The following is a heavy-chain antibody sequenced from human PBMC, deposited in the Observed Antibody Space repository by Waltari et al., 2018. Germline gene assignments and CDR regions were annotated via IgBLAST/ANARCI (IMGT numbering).Heavy chain of an antibody. J-gene: IGHJ4*02. Sequence: EVDLVESGGGLVQPGGSLRLSCAASGFTFTTYWMHWVRQAPGKGLVWVSRIKSDGRGTSYEDSVQGRYTISRDNAKKTVFLQMNSLRVDDTAVYYCVRRLDKRRGFDYWGQGTLVTVSS. CDR3: VRRLDKRRGFDY. CDR1: GFTFTTYW. CDR2: IKSDGRGT. D-gene: IGHD3-16*01. V-gene: IGHV3-74*01.